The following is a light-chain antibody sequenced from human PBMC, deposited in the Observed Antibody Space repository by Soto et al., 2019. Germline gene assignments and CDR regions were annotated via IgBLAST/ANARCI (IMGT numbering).Light chain of an antibody. V-gene: IGKV1-39*01. Sequence: DIQMTQSPSHLSAAVGDRVTITSLSSLPISIYLPWYQQLPGKIPNLLIYAASTLQRGVPSRFSASGSGTDFTLTISSLQPEDFATYYCQQDLRPPLTFGPGTKVDIK. CDR1: LPISIY. CDR2: AAS. J-gene: IGKJ3*01. CDR3: QQDLRPPLT.